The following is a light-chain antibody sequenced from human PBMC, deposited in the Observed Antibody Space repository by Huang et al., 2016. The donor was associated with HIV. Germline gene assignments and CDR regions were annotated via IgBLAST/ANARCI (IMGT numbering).Light chain of an antibody. CDR1: QSISSL. CDR2: KAS. CDR3: QLYNSFST. Sequence: DIQMTQSPSTLSASVGDIVTITCRASQSISSLLAWYQQKPGEAPKLLIYKASNLETGVSSRFAGSGSGTEFTLTISSLQPDDSASYYCQLYNSFSTFGQGTKL. V-gene: IGKV1-5*03. J-gene: IGKJ2*01.